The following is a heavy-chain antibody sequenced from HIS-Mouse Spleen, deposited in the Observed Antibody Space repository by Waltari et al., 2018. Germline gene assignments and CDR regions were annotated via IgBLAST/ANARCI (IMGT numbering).Heavy chain of an antibody. J-gene: IGHJ4*02. CDR2: ISSSSSTI. CDR3: ARGPGEIGRSDY. V-gene: IGHV3-48*02. Sequence: EVQLVESGGGLVQPGGSLRLSCAASGFTFSSYSMNWVRQAPGKGLEWVSDISSSSSTIYYAESVKGRFTISRDNAKNSLYLQMNSLRDEDTAVYYCARGPGEIGRSDYWGQGTLVTVSS. CDR1: GFTFSSYS. D-gene: IGHD7-27*01.